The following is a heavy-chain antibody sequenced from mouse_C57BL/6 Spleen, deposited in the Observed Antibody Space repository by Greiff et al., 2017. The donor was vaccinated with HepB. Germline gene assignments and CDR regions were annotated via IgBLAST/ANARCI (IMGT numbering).Heavy chain of an antibody. Sequence: QVHVKQSGPELVKPGASVKLSCKASGYTFTSYDINWVKQRPGQGLEWIGWIYPRDGSTKYNEKFKGKATLTVDTSSSTAYMELHSLTSEDSAVYFCAIGYGSSYGGYWGHGTTLTVSS. CDR1: GYTFTSYD. D-gene: IGHD1-1*01. J-gene: IGHJ2*01. CDR3: AIGYGSSYGGY. CDR2: IYPRDGST. V-gene: IGHV1-85*01.